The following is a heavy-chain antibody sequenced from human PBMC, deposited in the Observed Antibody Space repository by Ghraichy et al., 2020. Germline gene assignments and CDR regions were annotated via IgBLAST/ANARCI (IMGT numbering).Heavy chain of an antibody. V-gene: IGHV4-38-2*02. CDR2: IYHSGST. D-gene: IGHD6-13*01. CDR3: ARVRPEPQQLVTGWFDP. Sequence: SQTLSLTCTVSGYSISSGYYWGWIRQPPGKGLEWIGSIYHSGSTYYNPSLKSRVTISVDTSKNQFSLKLSSVTAADTAVYYCARVRPEPQQLVTGWFDPWGQGTLVTVSS. CDR1: GYSISSGYY. J-gene: IGHJ5*02.